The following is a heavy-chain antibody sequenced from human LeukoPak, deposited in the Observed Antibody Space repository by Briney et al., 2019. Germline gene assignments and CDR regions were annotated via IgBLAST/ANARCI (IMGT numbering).Heavy chain of an antibody. V-gene: IGHV1-69*04. J-gene: IGHJ4*02. CDR3: ARTVGATTYFDY. CDR1: GGTFSSYA. CDR2: IIPILGIA. D-gene: IGHD1-26*01. Sequence: SVKASCKASGGTFSSYAISWVRQAPGQGLEWMGRIIPILGIANYAQKFQGRVTITADKSTSAAYMELSSLRSEDTAVYYCARTVGATTYFDYWGQGTLVTVSS.